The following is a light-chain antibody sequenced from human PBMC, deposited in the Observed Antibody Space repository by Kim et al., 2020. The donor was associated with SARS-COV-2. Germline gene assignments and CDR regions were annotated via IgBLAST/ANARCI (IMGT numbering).Light chain of an antibody. J-gene: IGLJ1*01. Sequence: QSAPTQARSVSGSPGQSVTISCTGTSSDVGGYNYVSWYQQHQGKAPKLMIYDVSKRPSGVPDRFSGSKSGNTASLTISGLQAEDEADYYCCSYAGSYTHYVFGTGTKVTVL. V-gene: IGLV2-11*01. CDR1: SSDVGGYNY. CDR3: CSYAGSYTHYV. CDR2: DVS.